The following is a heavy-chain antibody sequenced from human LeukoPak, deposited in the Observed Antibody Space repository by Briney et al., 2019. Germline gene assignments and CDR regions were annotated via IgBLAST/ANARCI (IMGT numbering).Heavy chain of an antibody. Sequence: PGGSLSLSCVVYGFTFSIYAMAWVRQAPGKGTEWVGRIKSKTGGGTTNYAAPVKGRFTVSRDDSKNTLYLQMNSLKTEDTAVYYCTTVSFGESPMLDHWGQGTLVTVSS. CDR3: TTVSFGESPMLDH. J-gene: IGHJ4*02. CDR1: GFTFSIYA. D-gene: IGHD3-10*01. CDR2: IKSKTGGGTT. V-gene: IGHV3-15*01.